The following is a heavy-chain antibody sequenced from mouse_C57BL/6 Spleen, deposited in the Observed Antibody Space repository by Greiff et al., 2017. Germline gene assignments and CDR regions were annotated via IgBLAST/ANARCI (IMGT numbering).Heavy chain of an antibody. Sequence: QVQLQQSGPELVKPGASVKMSCKASGYAFSSYCMNWVKQRPGKGLEWIGRIYPGDGDTNYNGKFKGKATLTADTSSSTAYMQLRSLPSDDSAVYFCARTLSPYYYAMDYWGQGTSVTVSS. CDR2: IYPGDGDT. D-gene: IGHD6-1*01. CDR3: ARTLSPYYYAMDY. CDR1: GYAFSSYC. J-gene: IGHJ4*01. V-gene: IGHV1-82*01.